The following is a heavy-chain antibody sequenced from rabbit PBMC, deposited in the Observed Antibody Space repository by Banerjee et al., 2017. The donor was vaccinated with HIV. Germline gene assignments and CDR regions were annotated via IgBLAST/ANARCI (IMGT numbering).Heavy chain of an antibody. CDR3: ARSVGSTYYYGMDL. Sequence: QSLEESGGDLVKPGASLTLTRTASGFSFSSSYYMCWVRQAPGKGLEWIGFIYTGSGSPYYASWAKGRFTISKTSSTTVTLQMTSLTAADTATYFCARSVGSTYYYGMDLWGPGTLVTVS. CDR1: GFSFSSSYY. V-gene: IGHV1S40*01. CDR2: IYTGSGSP. D-gene: IGHD4-2*01. J-gene: IGHJ6*01.